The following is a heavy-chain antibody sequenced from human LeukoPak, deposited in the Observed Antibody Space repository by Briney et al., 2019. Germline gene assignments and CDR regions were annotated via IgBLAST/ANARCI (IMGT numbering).Heavy chain of an antibody. J-gene: IGHJ4*02. Sequence: GGSLRLSCAASGFTFSGYWVNWVRQPPGKGLEWVVNINQDGSEKYYVDSVKGRFTISRDNARRSLYLQMNSLRAEDTGLYYCARDPSRRYTYGYGDSWGQGTLVTVSS. V-gene: IGHV3-7*01. D-gene: IGHD5-18*01. CDR2: INQDGSEK. CDR3: ARDPSRRYTYGYGDS. CDR1: GFTFSGYW.